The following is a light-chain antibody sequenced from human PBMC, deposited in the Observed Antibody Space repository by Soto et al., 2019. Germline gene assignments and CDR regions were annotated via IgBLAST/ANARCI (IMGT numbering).Light chain of an antibody. V-gene: IGLV2-11*01. CDR1: SSDVGGYNY. CDR3: CSYTGSYTFV. J-gene: IGLJ1*01. CDR2: DVS. Sequence: QSALTQPRSVSGSPGQSVTISCTGTSSDVGGYNYVSWYQQHPGKSPKLMIYDVSKRPSGVPDRFSGSKSGNTASLTISVVQAEDEADYYCCSYTGSYTFVFGTGTKVTV.